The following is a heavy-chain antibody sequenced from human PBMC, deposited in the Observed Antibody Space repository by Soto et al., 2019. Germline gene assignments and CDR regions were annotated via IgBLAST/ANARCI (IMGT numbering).Heavy chain of an antibody. V-gene: IGHV3-33*01. CDR3: ARERDSSGYTPAFQH. CDR1: GFTFSSYG. J-gene: IGHJ1*01. CDR2: IWYDGSNK. D-gene: IGHD3-22*01. Sequence: PGGSLRLSCAASGFTFSSYGMHWVRQAPGKGLEWVAVIWYDGSNKYYADSVKGRFTISRDNSKNTLYLQMNSLRAEDTAVYYCARERDSSGYTPAFQHWGQGTLVTVSS.